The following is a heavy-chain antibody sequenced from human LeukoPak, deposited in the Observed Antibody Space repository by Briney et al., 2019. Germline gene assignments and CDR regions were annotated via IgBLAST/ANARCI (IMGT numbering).Heavy chain of an antibody. CDR1: GFTFSTYW. CDR2: IESDGSTT. J-gene: IGHJ4*02. CDR3: TRGYGDYARLPFDC. V-gene: IGHV3-74*01. Sequence: GGSLRLSCAASGFTFSTYWMHWVRQAPGKGLVWISRIESDGSTTSYADSVKGRFTISRDNAKNMLYLQMNCLRAEDTAVYYCTRGYGDYARLPFDCWGQGTLVTVSS. D-gene: IGHD4-17*01.